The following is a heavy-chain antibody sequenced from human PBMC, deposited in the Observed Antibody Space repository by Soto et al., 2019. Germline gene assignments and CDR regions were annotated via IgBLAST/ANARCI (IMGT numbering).Heavy chain of an antibody. D-gene: IGHD3-10*01. CDR1: GYTFANYG. J-gene: IGHJ4*02. V-gene: IGHV1-18*01. CDR3: ARAGDYGSFYFFDY. CDR2: ITPYNGNT. Sequence: GASVKVSCKASGYTFANYGVTWVRQAPGQGLDWMGWITPYNGNTHYAQKVQGRVTMTTDTSTSTAYMELWSLRSDDTAVYYCARAGDYGSFYFFDYWGQGTLVTVSS.